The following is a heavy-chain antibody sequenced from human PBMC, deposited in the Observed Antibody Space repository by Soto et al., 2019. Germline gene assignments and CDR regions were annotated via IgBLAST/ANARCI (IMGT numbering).Heavy chain of an antibody. CDR2: ISAYNGNT. Sequence: SVKVSCKAAGPRYTGDSVSMVRTPTGQGLEWMGWISAYNGNTNYAQKLQGRVTMTTDTSTSTAYMELRSLRSDDTAVYYCARDYYDSSGYYYNDAFDIWGQGTMVTVSS. CDR3: ARDYYDSSGYYYNDAFDI. D-gene: IGHD3-22*01. V-gene: IGHV1-18*04. J-gene: IGHJ3*02. CDR1: GPRYTGDS.